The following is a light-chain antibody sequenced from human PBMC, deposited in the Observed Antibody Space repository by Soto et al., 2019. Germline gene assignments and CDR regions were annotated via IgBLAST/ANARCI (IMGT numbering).Light chain of an antibody. CDR1: QSVSSSY. Sequence: ERVWTQAPATLSLSPGKRATLSRRASQSVSSSYLAWYQQKPGQAPRLLIYGASSWATGIPDRFSGSGSGTDFTLTISRLEPEDFAVYYCQQYGSSPRTFGQGTNVDIK. CDR2: GAS. V-gene: IGKV3-20*01. CDR3: QQYGSSPRT. J-gene: IGKJ1*01.